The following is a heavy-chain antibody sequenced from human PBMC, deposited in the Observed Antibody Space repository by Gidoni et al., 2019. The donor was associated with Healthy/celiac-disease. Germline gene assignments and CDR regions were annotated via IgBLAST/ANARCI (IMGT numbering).Heavy chain of an antibody. CDR2: INAGNGNT. J-gene: IGHJ4*02. D-gene: IGHD6-13*01. CDR1: GYTFTSYA. Sequence: QVQLVQSGAEVKKPGASVKVSCKASGYTFTSYAMHWVRQAPGQRLEWMGWINAGNGNTKYSQKFQGRVTITRDTSASTAYMELSSLRSEDTAVYYCARPAMSAAAGFYWGQGTLVTVSS. V-gene: IGHV1-3*01. CDR3: ARPAMSAAAGFY.